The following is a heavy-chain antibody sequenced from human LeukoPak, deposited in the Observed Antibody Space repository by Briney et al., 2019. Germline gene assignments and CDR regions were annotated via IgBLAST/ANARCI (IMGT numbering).Heavy chain of an antibody. V-gene: IGHV3-23*01. D-gene: IGHD6-19*01. CDR3: TKGTAVAVPYYFDY. J-gene: IGHJ4*02. CDR1: GFTFSSYA. Sequence: GGSLRLSRAASGFTFSSYAMSWVRQAPGKGLEWVSVISSGSGTITHYADSVKGRFTISRDNSKNTLYLQMNSLRAEDTAVYYCTKGTAVAVPYYFDYWGQGTLVTVSS. CDR2: ISSGSGTIT.